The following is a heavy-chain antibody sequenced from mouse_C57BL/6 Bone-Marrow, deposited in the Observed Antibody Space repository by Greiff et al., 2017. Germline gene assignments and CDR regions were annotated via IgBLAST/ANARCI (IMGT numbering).Heavy chain of an antibody. CDR2: IHPSDSDT. J-gene: IGHJ3*01. CDR1: GYTFTSYW. V-gene: IGHV1-74*01. Sequence: QVQLQQPGAELVKPGASVKVSCKASGYTFTSYWMHWVKQRPGQGLEWIGRIHPSDSDTNYNQKFKGKATLTVDKSSSTAYMQLSSLTSEDSTVYYCAMEWLLRKFAYWGQGTLVTVSA. CDR3: AMEWLLRKFAY. D-gene: IGHD2-3*01.